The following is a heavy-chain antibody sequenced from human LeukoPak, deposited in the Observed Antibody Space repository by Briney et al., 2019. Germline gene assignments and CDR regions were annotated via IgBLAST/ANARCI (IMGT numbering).Heavy chain of an antibody. CDR1: GFTFSSCA. Sequence: GRSLRLPCAASGFTFSSCAMHWVRQAPGKGLEWVAVISYDGSNKYYADSVKGRFTISRDNSKNTLYLQMNSLRAEDTAVYYCARTLVVVMYYGMDVWGQGTTVTVSS. J-gene: IGHJ6*02. V-gene: IGHV3-30-3*01. CDR3: ARTLVVVMYYGMDV. CDR2: ISYDGSNK. D-gene: IGHD3-22*01.